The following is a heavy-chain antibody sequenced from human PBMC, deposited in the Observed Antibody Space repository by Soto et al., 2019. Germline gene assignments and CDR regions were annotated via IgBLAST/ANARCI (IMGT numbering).Heavy chain of an antibody. CDR1: GFTFTNSA. Sequence: SVKVSCKASGFTFTNSAVQWVRQARGQRLEWIGWIVVGSGNTNYAQKFQERVTITRDMSTSTAYMELSSLRSEDTAVYYCARGHCISTSCYYYYGMDVWGQGTTVTVSS. CDR3: ARGHCISTSCYYYYGMDV. J-gene: IGHJ6*02. CDR2: IVVGSGNT. D-gene: IGHD2-2*01. V-gene: IGHV1-58*01.